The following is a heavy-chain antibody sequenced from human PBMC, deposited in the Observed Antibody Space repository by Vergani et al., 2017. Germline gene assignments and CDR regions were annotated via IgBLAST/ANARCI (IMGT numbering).Heavy chain of an antibody. CDR3: ARASGDSFYYYYYMDV. D-gene: IGHD7-27*01. J-gene: IGHJ6*03. CDR1: GYTFTSYG. CDR2: ISAYNGNR. V-gene: IGHV1-18*01. Sequence: QVQLVQSGAEVKKPGASVKVSYTASGYTFTSYGISWVRQAPGQGLEWMGWISAYNGNRNYAQKLQGRVTMTTDTSTSTAYMELRSLRSDDTAMYYCARASGDSFYYYYYMDVWGKGTTVTVSS.